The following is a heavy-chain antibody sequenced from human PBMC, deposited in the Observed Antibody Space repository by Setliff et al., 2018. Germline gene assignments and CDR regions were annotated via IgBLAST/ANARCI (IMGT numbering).Heavy chain of an antibody. D-gene: IGHD4-17*01. Sequence: ASVKVSCKASGYIFTRYRITWVRQSPGQGLEWMGWISTRNDDTGYAQKYKGRVTLTTDTSTNTAYMELRSLRSDDTAVYYCARRSGDRGMTTGWPDDFDYWGRGTLVTVSS. CDR2: ISTRNDDT. CDR1: GYIFTRYR. CDR3: ARRSGDRGMTTGWPDDFDY. J-gene: IGHJ4*01. V-gene: IGHV1-18*01.